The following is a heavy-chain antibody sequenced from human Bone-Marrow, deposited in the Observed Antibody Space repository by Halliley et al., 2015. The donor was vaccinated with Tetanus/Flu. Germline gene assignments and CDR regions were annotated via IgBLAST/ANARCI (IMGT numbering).Heavy chain of an antibody. D-gene: IGHD6-13*01. J-gene: IGHJ6*01. V-gene: IGHV3-53*01. Sequence: VSLIYSGGSPHYADSVRGRFTIPRAHSKNTLYLQMNRLPADATAVYYCATNGAAAATGRFAWGQGPTVTVSS. CDR3: ATNGAAAATGRFA. CDR2: IYSGGSP.